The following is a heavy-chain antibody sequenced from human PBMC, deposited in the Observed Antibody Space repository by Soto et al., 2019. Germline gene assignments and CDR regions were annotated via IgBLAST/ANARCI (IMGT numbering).Heavy chain of an antibody. CDR3: ARDRAKGGGSAGCDY. D-gene: IGHD1-26*01. J-gene: IGHJ4*02. CDR1: GDTFTANY. V-gene: IGHV1-2*02. CDR2: INPKSGGT. Sequence: GASVKVSCKASGDTFTANYIHWVRQAPGQRFEWMGWINPKSGGTKYPQKFQGRVTMTRDTSLSTVYMTLPRLTCDDTAVYYCARDRAKGGGSAGCDYWGQGTLGTVAS.